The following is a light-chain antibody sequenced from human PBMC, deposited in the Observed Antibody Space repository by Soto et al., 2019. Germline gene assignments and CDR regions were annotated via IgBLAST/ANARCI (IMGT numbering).Light chain of an antibody. CDR1: QSVSSSY. V-gene: IGKV3-20*01. Sequence: EIVLTQSPGTLSLSRGERATLSCRASQSVSSSYLAWYQQKPGQAPRLLIYGASSRATGIPDRFSGSGSGTDFTLTISRLEPVDFAVYYCQQYGSSVTFGQGTKLEIK. CDR2: GAS. CDR3: QQYGSSVT. J-gene: IGKJ2*01.